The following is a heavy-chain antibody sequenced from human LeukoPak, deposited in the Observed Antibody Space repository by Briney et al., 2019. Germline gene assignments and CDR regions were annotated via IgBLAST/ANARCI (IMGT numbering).Heavy chain of an antibody. V-gene: IGHV3-20*04. J-gene: IGHJ6*03. CDR1: GFTFDDYG. CDR2: ITWSGGST. D-gene: IGHD3-22*01. Sequence: GGSLRLSCAASGFTFDDYGMSWVRQVPGKGLEWVSGITWSGGSTGYADSVKGRFTISRDNAKNSLNLQMNSLRVEDTAMYFCARGRDTSGYETGYHCYMDVWGKGTTVTVSS. CDR3: ARGRDTSGYETGYHCYMDV.